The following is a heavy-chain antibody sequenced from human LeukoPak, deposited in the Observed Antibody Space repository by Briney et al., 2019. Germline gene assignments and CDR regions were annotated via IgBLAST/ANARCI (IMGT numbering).Heavy chain of an antibody. J-gene: IGHJ4*02. D-gene: IGHD3-3*01. CDR1: GFTFGDYT. Sequence: GGSLRLSCVTSGFTFGDYTMHWVRQVPGKGLEWLSGITWDGGNIAYADSVKGRFTISRDNAKSSLYLQMNSLRNEDMAFYFCAKGYTFHGVAHDPGYFDYWGQGTLVTVSS. V-gene: IGHV3-9*03. CDR3: AKGYTFHGVAHDPGYFDY. CDR2: ITWDGGNI.